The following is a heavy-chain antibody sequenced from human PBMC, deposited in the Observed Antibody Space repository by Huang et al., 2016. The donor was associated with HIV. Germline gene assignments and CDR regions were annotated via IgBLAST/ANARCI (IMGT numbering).Heavy chain of an antibody. CDR3: ASGEYGKNAYDI. D-gene: IGHD2-2*01. J-gene: IGHJ3*02. CDR1: GGSFTSSNPY. V-gene: IGHV4-39*01. Sequence: QLHLPQSGPGLVRPSETLSLICTVSGGSFTSSNPYWGWIRPTPGKVLEWIGNFYYSVDAYYTPSLKNRVSIAMDTSKSQFALRLSSVIATDTAVYYCASGEYGKNAYDIWGQGTVVTVSA. CDR2: FYYSVDA.